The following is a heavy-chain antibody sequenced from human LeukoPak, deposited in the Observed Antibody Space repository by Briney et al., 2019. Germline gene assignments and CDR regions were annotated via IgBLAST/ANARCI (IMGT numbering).Heavy chain of an antibody. Sequence: PSETLSLTCTVSDASISDSYWSWIRQSPGKGLEWVGYIFYTGFTHYNPSLESRVTISVDTSKNQFSLRLNSVTAADTAVYYCARDAYGGNSWGWFDPWGQGTLVTVSS. D-gene: IGHD4-23*01. CDR3: ARDAYGGNSWGWFDP. J-gene: IGHJ5*02. V-gene: IGHV4-59*01. CDR2: IFYTGFT. CDR1: DASISDSY.